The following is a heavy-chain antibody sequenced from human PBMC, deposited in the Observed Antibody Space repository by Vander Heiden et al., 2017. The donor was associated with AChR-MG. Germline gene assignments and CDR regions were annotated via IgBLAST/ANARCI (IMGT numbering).Heavy chain of an antibody. D-gene: IGHD2-15*01. CDR2: IFSNDEK. J-gene: IGHJ5*02. CDR1: GFSLSNARMG. CDR3: ARLPLLYCSGGSCYSGWFDP. Sequence: QVTLKESGPVLVKPTETLTLTCTVSGFSLSNARMGVSWIRQPPGKALEWLAHIFSNDEKSYSTSLKSRLTISKDTSKSQVVLTMTNMDPVDTATYYCARLPLLYCSGGSCYSGWFDPWGQGTLVTVSS. V-gene: IGHV2-26*01.